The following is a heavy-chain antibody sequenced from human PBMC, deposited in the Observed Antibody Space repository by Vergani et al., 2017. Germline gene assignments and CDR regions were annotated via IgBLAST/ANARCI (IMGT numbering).Heavy chain of an antibody. CDR3: ARVGWSYYDSSGYYYAPGGWFDP. CDR2: IDPSDSYT. Sequence: EVPLVQSGAEVKKPGESLRISCTGSGYSFTSYWISWVRQMPGKGLEWMGRIDPSDSYTNYSPSFQGHVTISADKSISTAYLQWSSLKASDTAMYYCARVGWSYYDSSGYYYAPGGWFDPWGQGTLVTVSS. J-gene: IGHJ5*02. CDR1: GYSFTSYW. D-gene: IGHD3-22*01. V-gene: IGHV5-10-1*03.